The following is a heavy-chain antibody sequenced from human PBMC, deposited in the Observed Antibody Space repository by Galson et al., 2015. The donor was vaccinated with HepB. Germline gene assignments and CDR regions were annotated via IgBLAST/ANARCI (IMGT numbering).Heavy chain of an antibody. CDR3: ARRMVRGVIMRYYYYGMDV. V-gene: IGHV5-10-1*01. Sequence: QSGAEVKKPGESLRISCKGSGYSFTSYWISWVRQMPGKGLEWMGRIDPSDSYTNYSPSFQGHVTISADKSISTAYLQWSSLKASDTAMYYCARRMVRGVIMRYYYYGMDVWGQGTTVTVSS. J-gene: IGHJ6*02. D-gene: IGHD3-10*01. CDR2: IDPSDSYT. CDR1: GYSFTSYW.